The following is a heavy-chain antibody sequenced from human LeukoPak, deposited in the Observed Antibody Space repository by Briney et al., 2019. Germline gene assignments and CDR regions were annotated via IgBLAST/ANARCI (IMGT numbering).Heavy chain of an antibody. CDR2: ISYDGSNK. J-gene: IGHJ6*03. V-gene: IGHV3-30*18. Sequence: GGSLRLSCAASGFTFSSYGMHWVRQAPGKGLEWVAVISYDGSNKYYADSVKGRFTISRDNSKNTLYLQMNSLRAEDTAVYYCAKDGSLSNYVTYYYYYYMDVWGKGTTVTVSS. D-gene: IGHD4-11*01. CDR1: GFTFSSYG. CDR3: AKDGSLSNYVTYYYYYYMDV.